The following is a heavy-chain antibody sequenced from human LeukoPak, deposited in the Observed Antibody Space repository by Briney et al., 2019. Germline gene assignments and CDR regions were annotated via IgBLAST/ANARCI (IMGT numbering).Heavy chain of an antibody. V-gene: IGHV4-61*02. CDR2: IYTSGST. CDR3: ARGGMDCSGGSCFWYFDL. D-gene: IGHD2-15*01. CDR1: GGSISSGSYY. Sequence: SETLSLTCTVSGGSISSGSYYWSWIRQPAGKGLEWIGRIYTSGSTNHNPSLKSRVTISVDTSKNQFSLKLSSVTAADTAVYYCARGGMDCSGGSCFWYFDLWGRGTLVTVSS. J-gene: IGHJ2*01.